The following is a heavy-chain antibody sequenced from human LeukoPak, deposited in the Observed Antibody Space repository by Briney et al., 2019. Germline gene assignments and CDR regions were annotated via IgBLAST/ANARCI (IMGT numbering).Heavy chain of an antibody. V-gene: IGHV4-39*07. CDR3: ARGGPPGYYYDYYMDV. J-gene: IGHJ6*03. Sequence: PSETLSLTCTVSSGSISSSPYYWSWIRQPPGKGLEWIGEINHSGSTNYNPSLKSRVTISVDTSKNQFSLKLSSVTAADTAVYFCARGGPPGYYYDYYMDVWGKGTTVTISS. CDR2: INHSGST. CDR1: SGSISSSPYY.